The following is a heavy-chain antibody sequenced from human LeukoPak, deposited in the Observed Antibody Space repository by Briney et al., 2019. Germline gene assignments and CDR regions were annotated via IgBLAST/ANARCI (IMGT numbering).Heavy chain of an antibody. Sequence: ASVKVSCKASGYTFTSYDINWVRQATGQGLEWMGWMNPNSGNTGYAQKLQGRVTMTTDTSTSTAYMELRSLRSDDTAVYYCARDITMIVVVPGYWGQGTLVTVSS. V-gene: IGHV1-8*02. J-gene: IGHJ4*02. CDR2: MNPNSGNT. CDR1: GYTFTSYD. D-gene: IGHD3-22*01. CDR3: ARDITMIVVVPGY.